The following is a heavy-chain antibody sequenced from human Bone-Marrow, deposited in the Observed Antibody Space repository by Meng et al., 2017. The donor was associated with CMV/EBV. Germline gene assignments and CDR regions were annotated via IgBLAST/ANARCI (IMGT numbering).Heavy chain of an antibody. J-gene: IGHJ5*02. D-gene: IGHD2-2*01. CDR1: GFTVSSNY. CDR3: AGDVRWGIVVVPAAS. Sequence: GESLKISCAASGFTVSSNYMSWIRQAPGKGLEWVSVIYSGGSTYYADSVKGRFTISRDNSKNTLYLQMNSLRAEDTAVYYCAGDVRWGIVVVPAASWGQGTLVTVSS. V-gene: IGHV3-66*02. CDR2: IYSGGST.